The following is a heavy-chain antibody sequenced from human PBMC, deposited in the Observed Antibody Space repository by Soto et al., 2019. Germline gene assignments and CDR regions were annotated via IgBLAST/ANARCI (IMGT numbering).Heavy chain of an antibody. Sequence: ASVKVSCKASGYTFTNYYIHWVRQAPGHGLEWMGIINPSGGSTNYAQKFQGRVTMTRDTSTSTVYMELSSVKSEDKGVYYGARDGGGTVVSSDAFDIWGQGTMVTVSS. CDR3: ARDGGGTVVSSDAFDI. V-gene: IGHV1-46*01. CDR1: GYTFTNYY. CDR2: INPSGGST. J-gene: IGHJ3*02. D-gene: IGHD2-15*01.